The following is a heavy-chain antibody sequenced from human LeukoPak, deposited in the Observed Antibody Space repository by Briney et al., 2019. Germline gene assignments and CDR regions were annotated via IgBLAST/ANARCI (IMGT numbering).Heavy chain of an antibody. J-gene: IGHJ5*02. D-gene: IGHD3-10*01. Sequence: ASVKVSCKASGYTFTSYAMHWVRQAPGQRLEWMGWINAGNGNTKYSQKFQGRVTITRDTSASTAYMELSSLRSEDTAVYYCARGRITIVRGVIIPWFDPWGQGTLVTVFS. CDR3: ARGRITIVRGVIIPWFDP. CDR1: GYTFTSYA. CDR2: INAGNGNT. V-gene: IGHV1-3*01.